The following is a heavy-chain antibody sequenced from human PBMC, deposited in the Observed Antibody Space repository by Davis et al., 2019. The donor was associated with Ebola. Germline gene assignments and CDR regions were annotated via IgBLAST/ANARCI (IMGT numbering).Heavy chain of an antibody. CDR2: INHSGST. J-gene: IGHJ4*02. Sequence: MPSETLSLTCAVYGGSFSGYYWSWIRQPPGKGLEWIGEINHSGSTNYNPSLKSRVTISVDTSKNQFSLKLSSVTAADTAVYYCARDGGIAAPPDYWGQGTLVTVSS. D-gene: IGHD6-13*01. CDR3: ARDGGIAAPPDY. CDR1: GGSFSGYY. V-gene: IGHV4-34*01.